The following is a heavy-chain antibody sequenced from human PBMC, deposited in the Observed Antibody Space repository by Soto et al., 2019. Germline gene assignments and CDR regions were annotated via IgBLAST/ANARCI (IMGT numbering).Heavy chain of an antibody. J-gene: IGHJ4*02. CDR2: ISYDGSNK. Sequence: PGGSLRLSCAASGFTFSSYGMHWVRQAPGKGLEWVAVISYDGSNKYYADSVKGRFTISRDNSKNTLYLQMNSLRAEDTAVYYCAKDRSSALDYWGQGTLVTVSS. D-gene: IGHD2-15*01. V-gene: IGHV3-30*18. CDR3: AKDRSSALDY. CDR1: GFTFSSYG.